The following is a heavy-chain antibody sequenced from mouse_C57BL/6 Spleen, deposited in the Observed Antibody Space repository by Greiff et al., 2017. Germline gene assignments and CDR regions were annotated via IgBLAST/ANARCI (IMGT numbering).Heavy chain of an antibody. J-gene: IGHJ3*01. CDR1: GYSITSGYY. D-gene: IGHD2-3*01. Sequence: EVQLQESGPGLVKPSQSLSLTCSVTGYSITSGYYWNWIRQFPGNKLEWMGYISYDGSNNYNPSLKNRISITRDTSKNQFFLKLNSVTTEDTATYYCVRGYDGYYAWFAYWGQGTLVTVSA. V-gene: IGHV3-6*01. CDR2: ISYDGSN. CDR3: VRGYDGYYAWFAY.